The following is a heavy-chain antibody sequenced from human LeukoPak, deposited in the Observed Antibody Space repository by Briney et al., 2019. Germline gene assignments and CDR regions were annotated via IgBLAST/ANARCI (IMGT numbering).Heavy chain of an antibody. CDR2: IYYSGST. CDR3: ARHTLNDYVWGSYRSNGAFDI. D-gene: IGHD3-16*02. CDR1: GGSISSYY. J-gene: IGHJ3*02. Sequence: SETLSLTCTVSGGSISSYYWSWIRQPPGKGLEWIGYIYYSGSTNYNPSLKSRVTISVDTSKNQFSLKLSSVTAADTAVYYCARHTLNDYVWGSYRSNGAFDIWGQGTMVTVSS. V-gene: IGHV4-59*08.